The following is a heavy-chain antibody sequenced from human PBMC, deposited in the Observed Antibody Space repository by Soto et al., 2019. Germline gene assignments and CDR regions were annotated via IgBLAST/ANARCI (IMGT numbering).Heavy chain of an antibody. CDR1: GFTFSSYA. CDR3: ARNLWFGQSDYYYYGMDV. V-gene: IGHV3-30-3*01. D-gene: IGHD3-10*01. J-gene: IGHJ6*02. CDR2: ISYDGSNK. Sequence: QVQLVESGGGVVQPGRSLRLSCAASGFTFSSYAMHWVRQAPGKGLEWVAVISYDGSNKYYADSVKGRFTISRDNSKNTLYLQMNSLRAEDTAVYYCARNLWFGQSDYYYYGMDVWGRGTTVTVSS.